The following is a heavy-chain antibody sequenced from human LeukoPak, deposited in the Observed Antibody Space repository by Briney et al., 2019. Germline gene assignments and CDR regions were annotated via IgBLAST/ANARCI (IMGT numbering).Heavy chain of an antibody. D-gene: IGHD3-10*01. CDR3: AKGVRGVIYYYYGMDV. J-gene: IGHJ6*04. CDR1: GFTFSSYA. Sequence: GGSLRLSCAASGFTFSSYAMSWVRQAPGKGLEWVSAISGSGGSTYYADSVKGRFTISRDNSKNTLYLQMNSLRAEGTAVYYCAKGVRGVIYYYYGMDVWGKGTTVTVSS. V-gene: IGHV3-23*01. CDR2: ISGSGGST.